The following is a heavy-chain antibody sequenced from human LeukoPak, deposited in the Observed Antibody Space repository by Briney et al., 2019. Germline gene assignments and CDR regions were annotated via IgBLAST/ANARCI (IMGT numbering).Heavy chain of an antibody. J-gene: IGHJ4*02. CDR2: IYYSGST. CDR3: ARGLYGSGSYDY. V-gene: IGHV4-59*12. CDR1: GGSISSYY. D-gene: IGHD3-10*01. Sequence: SETLPLTCTVSGGSISSYYWSWIRQPPGKGLEWIGYIYYSGSTNYNPSLKSRVTISVDTSKNQFSLKLSSVTAADTAVYYCARGLYGSGSYDYWGQGTLVTVSS.